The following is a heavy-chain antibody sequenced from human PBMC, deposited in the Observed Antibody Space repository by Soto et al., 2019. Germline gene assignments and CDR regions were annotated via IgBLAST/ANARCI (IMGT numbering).Heavy chain of an antibody. CDR2: IYTSGST. D-gene: IGHD2-2*01. Sequence: QVQLQESGPGLVKPSETLSLTCTVSGGSISRYYWSWIRQPAGKGLEWIGRIYTSGSTNYNPSLKRRVTMAVDTSKNQCSLKLSSVTAADTAVYYCARGCSSTSCHIAFDYWGQGTLVTVSS. V-gene: IGHV4-4*07. CDR1: GGSISRYY. CDR3: ARGCSSTSCHIAFDY. J-gene: IGHJ4*02.